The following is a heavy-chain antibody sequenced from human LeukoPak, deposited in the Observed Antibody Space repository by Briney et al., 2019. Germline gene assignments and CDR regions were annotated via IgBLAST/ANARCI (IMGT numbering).Heavy chain of an antibody. V-gene: IGHV3-30*04. CDR1: GFSFSFFS. CDR3: ARNDYGTFYFDY. D-gene: IGHD4-17*01. CDR2: ISFDGSNK. J-gene: IGHJ4*02. Sequence: GGSLRLSCAASGFSFSFFSMHWVRQAPGKGLEWVAIISFDGSNKYYADSVKGRFTISRDNSKNTLYVQMNSLGVEDTALYYCARNDYGTFYFDYWGQGTPVTVSS.